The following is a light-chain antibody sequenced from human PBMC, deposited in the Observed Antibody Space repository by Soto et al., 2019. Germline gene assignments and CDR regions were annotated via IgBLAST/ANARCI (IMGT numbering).Light chain of an antibody. CDR1: QSVSSY. CDR3: QQYNNWPPIT. Sequence: EIVLTQSPATLSLSPGERATRSCRASQSVSSYLAWYQQKPGQAPRLLIYGASTRATGIPARFSGSGSGTEFTLTISSLQSEDFAVYYCQQYNNWPPITFGQGTRLEI. V-gene: IGKV3-15*01. CDR2: GAS. J-gene: IGKJ5*01.